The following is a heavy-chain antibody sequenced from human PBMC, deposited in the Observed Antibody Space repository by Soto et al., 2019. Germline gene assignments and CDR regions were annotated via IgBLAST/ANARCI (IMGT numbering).Heavy chain of an antibody. Sequence: GGSLRLSCAASGFIFSNYAMFWVRQAPGKGLDWVSTIYAGGGTTHYAESLKGRFTISRDNSNNRLYLQLNNLRAEDTAVYFCAKDLIRGDGYVDFDYWGQGTLVTVSS. CDR2: IYAGGGTT. CDR1: GFIFSNYA. CDR3: AKDLIRGDGYVDFDY. J-gene: IGHJ4*02. D-gene: IGHD3-10*01. V-gene: IGHV3-23*03.